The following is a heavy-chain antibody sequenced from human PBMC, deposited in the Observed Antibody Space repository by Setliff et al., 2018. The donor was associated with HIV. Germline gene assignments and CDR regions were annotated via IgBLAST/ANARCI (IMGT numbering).Heavy chain of an antibody. J-gene: IGHJ4*02. Sequence: GESLKISCKGSGYSFSTYWIAWVRQMPGRGLEVMGLIYPDDSDARYNPSFQGQVTISADKSISTAYLQWSSLKASDSAISYCARNHLNYASGNTKTSGAYYFDSWGQGTLVTVS. V-gene: IGHV5-51*01. CDR1: GYSFSTYW. D-gene: IGHD3-10*01. CDR3: ARNHLNYASGNTKTSGAYYFDS. CDR2: IYPDDSDA.